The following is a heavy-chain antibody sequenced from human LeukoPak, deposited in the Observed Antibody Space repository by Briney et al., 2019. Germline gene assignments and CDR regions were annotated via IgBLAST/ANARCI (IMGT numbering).Heavy chain of an antibody. CDR2: MNPNSGNT. J-gene: IGHJ4*02. CDR3: ARGPMYYDFWSGYKEFDY. CDR1: GYTFTSYD. V-gene: IGHV1-8*03. D-gene: IGHD3-3*01. Sequence: VASVKVSCKASGYTFTSYDINWVRQATGQGLEWMGWMNPNSGNTGYAQKFQGRVTITRNTSITTAYMELSGLRSEDTAVYYCARGPMYYDFWSGYKEFDYWGQGTLVTVSS.